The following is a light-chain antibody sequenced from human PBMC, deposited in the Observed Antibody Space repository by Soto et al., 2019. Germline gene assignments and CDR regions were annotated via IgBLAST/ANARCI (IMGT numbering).Light chain of an antibody. Sequence: DIQMTQSPSTLSASVVDRVTITCRASQIISSWLAWYQHKPGIAPRLLIYDVSSVESGVPSRFSGSGSGTEFTLTISSLQPDDSATYYCQQYYSYWTFGQGTKVDIK. CDR2: DVS. V-gene: IGKV1-5*01. CDR3: QQYYSYWT. CDR1: QIISSW. J-gene: IGKJ1*01.